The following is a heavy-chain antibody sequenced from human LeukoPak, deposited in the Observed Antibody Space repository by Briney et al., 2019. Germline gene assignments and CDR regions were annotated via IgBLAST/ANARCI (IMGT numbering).Heavy chain of an antibody. Sequence: ASVKVSCKTSGYTFTGYYMHWVRQAPGQGLEWMGWINPNSGGANYAQKFQGRVTITADESTSTAYMELSSLRSEDTAVYYCARAVQVTTGGLFDYWGQGTLVTVSS. CDR2: INPNSGGA. CDR3: ARAVQVTTGGLFDY. D-gene: IGHD4-17*01. CDR1: GYTFTGYY. J-gene: IGHJ4*02. V-gene: IGHV1-2*02.